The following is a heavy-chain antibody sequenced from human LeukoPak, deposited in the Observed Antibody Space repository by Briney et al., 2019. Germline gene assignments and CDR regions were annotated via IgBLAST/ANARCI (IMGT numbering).Heavy chain of an antibody. CDR1: GGSISSGGYY. CDR2: IYTSGST. CDR3: ARAPWDYGGNSYNWFDP. J-gene: IGHJ5*02. D-gene: IGHD4-23*01. Sequence: SETLSLTCTVSGGSISSGGYYWSWIRQPAGKGLEWIGRIYTSGSTNYNPSLKSRVTMSVDTSKNQFSLKLSSVTAADTAVYYCARAPWDYGGNSYNWFDPWGQGTLVTVSS. V-gene: IGHV4-61*02.